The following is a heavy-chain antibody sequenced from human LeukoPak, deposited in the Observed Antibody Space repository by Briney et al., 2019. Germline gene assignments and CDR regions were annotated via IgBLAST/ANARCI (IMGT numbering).Heavy chain of an antibody. V-gene: IGHV3-9*01. CDR3: AKGRARYSSGWYLWFDP. D-gene: IGHD6-19*01. Sequence: GGSLRLSCAASGFTFDDYAMHWVRQAPGKGLEWVSGISWNSGGIGYADSVKGRFTISRDNAKNSLYLQMNSLRAEDTALYYCAKGRARYSSGWYLWFDPWGQGTLVTVSS. CDR2: ISWNSGGI. J-gene: IGHJ5*02. CDR1: GFTFDDYA.